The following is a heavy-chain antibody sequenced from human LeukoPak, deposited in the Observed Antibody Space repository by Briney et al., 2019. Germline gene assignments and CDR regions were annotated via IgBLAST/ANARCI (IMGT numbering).Heavy chain of an antibody. V-gene: IGHV4-59*01. Sequence: SETLSLTCTVSGGSISSYYWSWIRQPPGKGLEWIGYIYYSGSTNYNPSLKSRVTISVDTSKNQFSLKLSSVTAADTAVYYCARTHGDYPDAFDIWGQGSMVTVSS. J-gene: IGHJ3*02. CDR2: IYYSGST. D-gene: IGHD4-17*01. CDR3: ARTHGDYPDAFDI. CDR1: GGSISSYY.